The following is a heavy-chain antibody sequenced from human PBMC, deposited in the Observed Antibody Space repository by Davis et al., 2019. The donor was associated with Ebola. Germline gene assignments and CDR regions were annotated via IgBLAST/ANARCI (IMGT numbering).Heavy chain of an antibody. J-gene: IGHJ4*02. V-gene: IGHV3-9*01. CDR1: GFNFDEYV. CDR3: AEGGTNNFLGAN. D-gene: IGHD2-8*01. Sequence: PGGSLRLSCAASGFNFDEYVMAWVRHAPGKGLEWVSGINWNSDYIRYADSVRGRFSISRDDSKNTLYLQMDSLRAEDTAVFYCAEGGTNNFLGANWGQGTLVTVSS. CDR2: INWNSDYI.